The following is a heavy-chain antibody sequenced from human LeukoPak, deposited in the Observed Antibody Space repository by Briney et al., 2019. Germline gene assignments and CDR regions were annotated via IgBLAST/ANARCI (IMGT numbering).Heavy chain of an antibody. J-gene: IGHJ5*02. CDR2: IYYSGST. Sequence: PSETLSLTCTVSGGSVSSGSSYWTWVRQPPGKVLEWIGYIYYSGSTNYNPSLKSRVTISVDTSKNQFSLKLSSVTAADTAVYYCARHQNGAAARPWWFDPWGQGTLVTVSS. D-gene: IGHD6-6*01. V-gene: IGHV4-61*01. CDR1: GGSVSSGSSY. CDR3: ARHQNGAAARPWWFDP.